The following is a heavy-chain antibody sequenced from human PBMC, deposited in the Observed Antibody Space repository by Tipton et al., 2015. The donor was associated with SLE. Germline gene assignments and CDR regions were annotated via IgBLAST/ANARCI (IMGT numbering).Heavy chain of an antibody. CDR3: AKELLTFESTGSFDH. Sequence: SLRLSCAASGFTFRNAWMNWVRQAPGKGLEWVSVIYAGGSTYYGDSVKGRFTVSRDNSKDTVDLQMSSLRPDDTAVYYCAKELLTFESTGSFDHWGQGTLVTVSS. J-gene: IGHJ4*02. CDR2: IYAGGST. V-gene: IGHV3-53*05. D-gene: IGHD3-22*01. CDR1: GFTFRNAW.